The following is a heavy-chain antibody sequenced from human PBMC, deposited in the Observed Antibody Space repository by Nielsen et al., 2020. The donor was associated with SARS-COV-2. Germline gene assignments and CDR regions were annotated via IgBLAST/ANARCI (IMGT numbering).Heavy chain of an antibody. CDR3: ARGRADSSGWAGWYFDL. Sequence: GGSPRLSCAASGFTFSSYGMHWVRQAPGKGLEWVAVIWYDGSNKYYADSVKGRFTISRDNSKNTLYLQMNSLRAEDTAVYYCARGRADSSGWAGWYFDLWGRGTLVTGSS. CDR2: IWYDGSNK. V-gene: IGHV3-33*01. CDR1: GFTFSSYG. J-gene: IGHJ2*01. D-gene: IGHD6-19*01.